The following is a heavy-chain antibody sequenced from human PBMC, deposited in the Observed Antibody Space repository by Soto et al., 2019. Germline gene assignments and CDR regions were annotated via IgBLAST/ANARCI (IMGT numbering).Heavy chain of an antibody. CDR3: ARGFNWLDY. J-gene: IGHJ4*02. CDR1: GFTVSSYY. V-gene: IGHV3-53*01. Sequence: LRLSCAASGFTVSSYYMTWVRQAPGKGLEWVSVIYSGGTTYYADSVKGRFTISRDNSKNTLHLQMNSLRAEDTAVYYCARGFNWLDYWGQGTLVTVSS. D-gene: IGHD1-20*01. CDR2: IYSGGTT.